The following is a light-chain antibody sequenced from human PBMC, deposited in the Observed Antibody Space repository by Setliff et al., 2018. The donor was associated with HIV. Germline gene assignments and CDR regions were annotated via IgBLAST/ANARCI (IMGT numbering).Light chain of an antibody. CDR1: QSLLHSSGNHY. CDR3: MQALQTPFT. CDR2: LGS. Sequence: DVVLTQSPLTLPVTPGESAFIYCRYNQSLLHSSGNHYLDWYLQKAGQSPQLLVYLGSNRASGVPDRFSGSGSGTDFTLIISRVEAADVGIYYCMQALQTPFTFGPGTKVDIK. V-gene: IGKV2-28*01. J-gene: IGKJ3*01.